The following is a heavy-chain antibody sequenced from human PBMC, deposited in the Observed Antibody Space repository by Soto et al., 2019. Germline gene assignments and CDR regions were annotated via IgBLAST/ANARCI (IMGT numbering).Heavy chain of an antibody. J-gene: IGHJ6*03. Sequence: GASVKVSCKASGYTFTSYGISWVRQAPGQGLEWMGWMSPNNGNTSYAQKFQGRVTMTTNTSISTAYMELSSLRSEDTAVYYCARTYCSGGSCYSHYYYYMDVWGKGTTVTVSS. CDR2: MSPNNGNT. D-gene: IGHD2-15*01. CDR3: ARTYCSGGSCYSHYYYYMDV. CDR1: GYTFTSYG. V-gene: IGHV1-18*01.